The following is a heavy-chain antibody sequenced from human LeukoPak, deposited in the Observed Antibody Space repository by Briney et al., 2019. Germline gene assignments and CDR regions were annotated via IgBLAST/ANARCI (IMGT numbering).Heavy chain of an antibody. CDR2: ISGHTGNT. Sequence: ASVKVSCKTSGYTFSTYGVTWVRQAPGQGFQWMRWISGHTGNTKYAENFQGRISLTTDTSATTAYMELRSLTSDDTAVYYCARDLSSGGWTLEFDYWGQGSLVTVAS. CDR3: ARDLSSGGWTLEFDY. J-gene: IGHJ4*02. CDR1: GYTFSTYG. D-gene: IGHD1-1*01. V-gene: IGHV1-18*01.